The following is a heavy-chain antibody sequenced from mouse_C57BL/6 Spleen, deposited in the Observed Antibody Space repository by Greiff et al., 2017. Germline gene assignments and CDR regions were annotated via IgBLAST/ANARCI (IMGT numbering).Heavy chain of an antibody. Sequence: EVQLVESGGGLVKPGGSLKLSCAASGFTFSSYAMSWVRQTPEKRLEWVATISDGGNYTYYPDNVKGRFTISRDNAKNNLYLQMSHLKSEDTAMYYCARDLGTGDYYAMDYWGQGTSVTVSS. CDR2: ISDGGNYT. CDR3: ARDLGTGDYYAMDY. CDR1: GFTFSSYA. J-gene: IGHJ4*01. D-gene: IGHD3-3*01. V-gene: IGHV5-4*01.